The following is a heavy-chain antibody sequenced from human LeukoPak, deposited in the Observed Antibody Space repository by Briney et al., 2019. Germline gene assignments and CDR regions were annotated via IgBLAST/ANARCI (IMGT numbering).Heavy chain of an antibody. J-gene: IGHJ5*02. CDR2: IYKSGSA. CDR3: ARGRGYYYDSSGYYGRKNWFDP. Sequence: SQTLSLTCTVSGGSISTKSFYWTWIRQPAGKGLEWIGRIYKSGSANYNPSLKRRVTISLDTSKNQFSLKLSSVTAADTAVYYCARGRGYYYDSSGYYGRKNWFDPWGQGTLVTVSS. D-gene: IGHD3-22*01. V-gene: IGHV4-61*02. CDR1: GGSISTKSFY.